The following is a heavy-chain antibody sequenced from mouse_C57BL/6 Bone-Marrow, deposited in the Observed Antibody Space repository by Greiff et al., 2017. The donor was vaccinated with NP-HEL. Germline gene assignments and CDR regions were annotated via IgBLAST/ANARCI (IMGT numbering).Heavy chain of an antibody. D-gene: IGHD1-1*01. Sequence: EVQLQQSGPELVKPGASVKISCKASGYTFTDYYMNWVKQSHGKSLEWIGDINPNNGGTSYNQKFKGKATLTVDKSSSTAYMELRSLTSEDSAVYYCARSKPYYYGSSYGYWGQGTTLTVSS. J-gene: IGHJ2*01. CDR1: GYTFTDYY. V-gene: IGHV1-26*01. CDR3: ARSKPYYYGSSYGY. CDR2: INPNNGGT.